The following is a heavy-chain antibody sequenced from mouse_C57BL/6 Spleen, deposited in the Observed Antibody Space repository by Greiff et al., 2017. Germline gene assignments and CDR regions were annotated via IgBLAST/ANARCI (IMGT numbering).Heavy chain of an antibody. Sequence: EVKLQESGGGLVKPGGSLKLSCAASGFTFSSYAMSWVRQTPEKRLEWVATISDGGSYTYYPDNVKGRFTISRDNAKNNLYLQMSHLESEDTAMYYCAREGVYDLDYWGQGTTLTVAS. V-gene: IGHV5-4*01. D-gene: IGHD1-1*01. CDR1: GFTFSSYA. CDR2: ISDGGSYT. CDR3: AREGVYDLDY. J-gene: IGHJ2*01.